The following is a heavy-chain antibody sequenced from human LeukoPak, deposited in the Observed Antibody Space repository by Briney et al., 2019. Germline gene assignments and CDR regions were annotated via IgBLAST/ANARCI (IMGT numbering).Heavy chain of an antibody. D-gene: IGHD6-13*01. V-gene: IGHV4-39*01. CDR2: IYYGGST. CDR3: ARPISSSWTLSSPYYYGMDV. Sequence: SETLSLTCTVSGGSISSSSYYWGWIRQPPGKGLEWIGSIYYGGSTYYNPSLKSRVTISVDTSKNQFSLKLSSVTAADTAVYYCARPISSSWTLSSPYYYGMDVWGQGTTVTVSS. CDR1: GGSISSSSYY. J-gene: IGHJ6*02.